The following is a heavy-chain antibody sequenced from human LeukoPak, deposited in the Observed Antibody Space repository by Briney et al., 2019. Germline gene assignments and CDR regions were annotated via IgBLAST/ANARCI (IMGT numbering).Heavy chain of an antibody. CDR1: GFSVSSIYY. D-gene: IGHD3-3*01. J-gene: IGHJ6*03. V-gene: IGHV4-38-2*01. CDR3: ARSGYYGFWSDSYYYYYMDV. CDR2: IYHIGST. Sequence: PSETLSLTCAVSGFSVSSIYYWGWIRQPPGKGLEWIGTIYHIGSTYFNPSLKSRVIISVDTSKNQFSLKLSSVTAADTAVYYCARSGYYGFWSDSYYYYYMDVWGEGTTVTVSS.